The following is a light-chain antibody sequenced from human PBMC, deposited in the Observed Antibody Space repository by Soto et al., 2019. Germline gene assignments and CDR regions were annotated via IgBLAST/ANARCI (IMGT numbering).Light chain of an antibody. CDR1: SSDLGAYNF. Sequence: QPALTQPRSVSGSPGQSVTISCSGTSSDLGAYNFVSWYQHHPGRAPKLMIYDVTLRPSGVPYRFSGSKSGNTASLTISGLQAEDEADYYCCSYAGSFTWVFGGGTKVTVL. CDR3: CSYAGSFTWV. V-gene: IGLV2-11*01. J-gene: IGLJ3*02. CDR2: DVT.